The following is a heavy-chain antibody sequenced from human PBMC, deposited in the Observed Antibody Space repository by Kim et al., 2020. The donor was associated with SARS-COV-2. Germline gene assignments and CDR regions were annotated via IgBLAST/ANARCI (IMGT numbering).Heavy chain of an antibody. CDR2: MWYDGSNK. Sequence: GGSLRLSCAASGFTFSSYGMHWVRQAPGKGLEWVAVMWYDGSNKYYADSVKGRFTISRDNSKNTLYLQMNSLRAEDTAVYYCASERGYSGYDTLGAFDYWGQGTLVTVSS. J-gene: IGHJ4*02. CDR3: ASERGYSGYDTLGAFDY. V-gene: IGHV3-33*01. CDR1: GFTFSSYG. D-gene: IGHD5-12*01.